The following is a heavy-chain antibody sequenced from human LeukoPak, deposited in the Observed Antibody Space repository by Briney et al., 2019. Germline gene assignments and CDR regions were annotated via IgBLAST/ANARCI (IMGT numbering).Heavy chain of an antibody. CDR2: IRQDGSDK. Sequence: GGSLRLSCAASGFTFSNFWMTWVRQAPGKGLEWVATIRQDGSDKYYVDSVKGRFTISRDNAKNSLYLQMNSLRTEDTAVYYCARYFDNTGYSWRRFDYWGQGALVNVSS. J-gene: IGHJ4*02. CDR3: ARYFDNTGYSWRRFDY. V-gene: IGHV3-7*01. CDR1: GFTFSNFW. D-gene: IGHD3-22*01.